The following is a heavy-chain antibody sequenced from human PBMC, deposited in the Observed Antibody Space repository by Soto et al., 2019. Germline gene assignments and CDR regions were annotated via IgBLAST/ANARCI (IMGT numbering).Heavy chain of an antibody. CDR1: GFTVSSNY. D-gene: IGHD3-3*01. J-gene: IGHJ6*03. CDR2: IYSGGST. CDR3: ARHTTDFWSGYPIYYYYYYMDV. Sequence: SGGSLRLSCAASGFTVSSNYMSWVRQAPGKGLEWVSVIYSGGSTYYADSVKGRFTISRHNSKNTLYLQMNSLRAEDTAVYYCARHTTDFWSGYPIYYYYYYMDVWGKGTTVTVSS. V-gene: IGHV3-53*04.